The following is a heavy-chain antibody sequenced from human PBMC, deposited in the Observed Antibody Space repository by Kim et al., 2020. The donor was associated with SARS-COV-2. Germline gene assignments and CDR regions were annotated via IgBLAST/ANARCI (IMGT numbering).Heavy chain of an antibody. J-gene: IGHJ4*02. Sequence: GESLKISCRGSGFSFTSYWIAWVRQMPGKGLEWMGIIYPGDSDTRYSPSFQGQVTISADKSISTAYLQWSSLKASDSAMYYCARGDSSTWYGIWGQGTLVTVSS. V-gene: IGHV5-51*01. CDR2: IYPGDSDT. CDR3: ARGDSSTWYGI. D-gene: IGHD6-13*01. CDR1: GFSFTSYW.